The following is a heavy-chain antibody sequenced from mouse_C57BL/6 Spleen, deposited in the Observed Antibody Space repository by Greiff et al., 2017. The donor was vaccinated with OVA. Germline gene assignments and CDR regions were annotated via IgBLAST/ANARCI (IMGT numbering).Heavy chain of an antibody. Sequence: VQLQQSGPELVKPGASVKISCKASGYAFSSSWMNWVKQRPGKGLEWIGRIYPGDGDTNYNGKFKGKATLTADKSSSTAYMQLSSLTSEDSAVYFCARSEWDYAMDYWGQGTSVTVSS. CDR2: IYPGDGDT. J-gene: IGHJ4*01. V-gene: IGHV1-82*01. CDR3: ARSEWDYAMDY. D-gene: IGHD1-3*01. CDR1: GYAFSSSW.